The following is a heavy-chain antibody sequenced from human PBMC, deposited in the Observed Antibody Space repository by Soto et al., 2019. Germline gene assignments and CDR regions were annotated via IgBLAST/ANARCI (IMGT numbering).Heavy chain of an antibody. V-gene: IGHV3-48*02. D-gene: IGHD5-12*01. J-gene: IGHJ4*02. CDR3: ASGKGYAEGGY. CDR2: ISSSSSTI. CDR1: GFTFSSYS. Sequence: EVQLVESGGGLVQPGGSLRLSCAASGFTFSSYSMNWVRQAPGKGLEWVSYISSSSSTIYYADSVKGRFTISRDNAKNSLYLQMNGLRDEDTGVYYCASGKGYAEGGYWGQGTLVTVSS.